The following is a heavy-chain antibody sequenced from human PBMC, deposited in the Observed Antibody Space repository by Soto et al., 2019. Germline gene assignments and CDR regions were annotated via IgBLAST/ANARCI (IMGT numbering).Heavy chain of an antibody. Sequence: GGSLRHSCAASGFAFSSYAMSWVRQAPGKGLEWVSAISGSGGSTYYADSVKGRFTISRDNSKNTLYLQMNSLRAEDTAVYYCAKDRSSGRDYWGQGTLVTVSS. D-gene: IGHD6-19*01. J-gene: IGHJ4*02. CDR1: GFAFSSYA. V-gene: IGHV3-23*01. CDR3: AKDRSSGRDY. CDR2: ISGSGGST.